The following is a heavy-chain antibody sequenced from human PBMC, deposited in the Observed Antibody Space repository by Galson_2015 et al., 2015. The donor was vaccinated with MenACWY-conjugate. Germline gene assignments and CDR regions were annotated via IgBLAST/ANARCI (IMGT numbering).Heavy chain of an antibody. J-gene: IGHJ4*01. CDR1: GFTLMSYN. D-gene: IGHD4-23*01. V-gene: IGHV3-7*03. Sequence: SLRLSCAASGFTLMSYNMNWVRQAPGKGPECVASINEDGSDKSYMDSVKGRFTISRDNAQNSLSLQMNSLSVEDTAVYYCARGGNWGHGTLVTVSS. CDR2: INEDGSDK. CDR3: ARGGN.